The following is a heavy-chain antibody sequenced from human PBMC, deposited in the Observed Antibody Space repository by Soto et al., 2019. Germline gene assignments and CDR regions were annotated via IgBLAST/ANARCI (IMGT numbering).Heavy chain of an antibody. CDR1: GGSISSSSYY. V-gene: IGHV4-39*01. CDR2: IYYSGNT. D-gene: IGHD3-22*01. J-gene: IGHJ6*02. CDR3: SLYYDSSADRGYYYYGMDV. Sequence: TSETLSLTCTVSGGSISSSSYYWGWIRQPPGKGLEWIGSIYYSGNTYYNPSLKSRVTISVDTSKNQFSLKLSSVTAADTAVYYCSLYYDSSADRGYYYYGMDVWGQGTTVTVSS.